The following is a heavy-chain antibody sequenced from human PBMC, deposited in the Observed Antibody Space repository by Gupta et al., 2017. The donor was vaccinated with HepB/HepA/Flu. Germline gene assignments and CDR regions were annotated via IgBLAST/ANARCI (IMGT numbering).Heavy chain of an antibody. Sequence: QVQLVESGGGLVTPGGSLRLSCVASGLTFSDYYMTWIRQAPGKGLECVSYISTSGSTIYHADSVKCRFTISRDNAKNSLYLQMNSLRAEDTAVYYCARDGWVDHYSNPIDYWGQGTLVTVSS. V-gene: IGHV3-11*01. CDR1: GLTFSDYY. CDR3: ARDGWVDHYSNPIDY. CDR2: ISTSGSTI. D-gene: IGHD4-11*01. J-gene: IGHJ4*02.